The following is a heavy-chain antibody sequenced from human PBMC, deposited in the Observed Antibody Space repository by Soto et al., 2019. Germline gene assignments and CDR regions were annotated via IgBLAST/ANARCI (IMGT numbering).Heavy chain of an antibody. J-gene: IGHJ6*02. CDR2: IYYSGST. Sequence: PSETLSLTCTVSGGSVRSSSYYWGWIRQPPGKGLEWIGSIYYSGSTYYNPSLKSRVTISVDTSKNQFSLKLSSVTAADTAVYYCARGVDTAMLYYYYGMDVWGQGTTVTVSS. CDR3: ARGVDTAMLYYYYGMDV. D-gene: IGHD5-18*01. CDR1: GGSVRSSSYY. V-gene: IGHV4-39*07.